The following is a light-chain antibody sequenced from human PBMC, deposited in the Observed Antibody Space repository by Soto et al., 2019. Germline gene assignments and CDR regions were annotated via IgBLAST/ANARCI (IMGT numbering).Light chain of an antibody. CDR1: NLGSKS. CDR3: QVWDSSSDHVV. J-gene: IGLJ2*01. CDR2: YDS. Sequence: SYELTQPPSVSVAPGKTARITCGGNNLGSKSVHWYQQKPGQAPVLAIYYDSDRPSGIPERFSGSNSGNTATLTISRVEAGDEADYYCQVWDSSSDHVVFGGGTKLTVL. V-gene: IGLV3-21*04.